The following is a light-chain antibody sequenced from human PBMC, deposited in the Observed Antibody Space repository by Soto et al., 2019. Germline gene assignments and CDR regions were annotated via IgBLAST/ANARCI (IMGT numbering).Light chain of an antibody. J-gene: IGKJ2*01. Sequence: EIVLTQSPATLSLSPGERATLSCRASQSVSSYLAWYQQKPGQAPRLLIYDASNGATGIPARFSGSGSGTDFTLTIRNLEPEDFAVYYCQQGSNCRYTFAQGTKREI. V-gene: IGKV3-11*01. CDR3: QQGSNCRYT. CDR2: DAS. CDR1: QSVSSY.